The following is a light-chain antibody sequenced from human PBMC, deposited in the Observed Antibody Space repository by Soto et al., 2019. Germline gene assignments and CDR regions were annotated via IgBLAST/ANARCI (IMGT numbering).Light chain of an antibody. V-gene: IGLV1-40*01. CDR2: ANT. Sequence: QSVLTQPPSASGTPGQRVTISCSGSSSNIGAGYDVHWYQQLPGTAPKLLIYANTARPSGVPARFSGSKSGTSASLAINGLQTEDEADYYCQSYDSSLRGSVFGTGTKVTVL. CDR3: QSYDSSLRGSV. CDR1: SSNIGAGYD. J-gene: IGLJ1*01.